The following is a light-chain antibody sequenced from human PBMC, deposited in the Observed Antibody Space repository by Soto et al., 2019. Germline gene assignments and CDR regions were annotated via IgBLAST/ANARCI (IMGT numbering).Light chain of an antibody. J-gene: IGLJ1*01. CDR2: AVS. CDR3: SSYAGNYIYV. Sequence: LTQPRSVSGSPGQSVTISCTRTSSYIGPYDHVAWYQQHPGKAPKLIIFAVSKRPSGVPDRFSGSKSGNTASLTISGLQAEDEADYYCSSYAGNYIYVFATGTKV. CDR1: SSYIGPYDH. V-gene: IGLV2-11*01.